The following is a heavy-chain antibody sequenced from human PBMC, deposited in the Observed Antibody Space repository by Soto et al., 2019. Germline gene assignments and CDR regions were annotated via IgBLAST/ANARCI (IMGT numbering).Heavy chain of an antibody. V-gene: IGHV5-10-1*01. Sequence: GESLKISCKGSGYSFAGYWITWVRQKPGKGLEWMGRIDPSDSQTYYSPSFRGHVTISVTKSITTVFLQWSSLRASDTAMYYCARQIYDSDTGPNFQYYFDSWGEGTPVTVSS. CDR3: ARQIYDSDTGPNFQYYFDS. CDR2: IDPSDSQT. J-gene: IGHJ4*02. D-gene: IGHD3-22*01. CDR1: GYSFAGYW.